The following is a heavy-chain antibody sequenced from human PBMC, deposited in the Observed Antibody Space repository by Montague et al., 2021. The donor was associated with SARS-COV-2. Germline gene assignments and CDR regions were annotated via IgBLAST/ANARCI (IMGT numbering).Heavy chain of an antibody. D-gene: IGHD3-3*01. Sequence: SETLSLTCAVYGGSLSGHSWRWVRQAPEKGLEWIGDIGHTGSFKYNPSLKSLVTMSIDAAKNQFSLRMTSVTAADTSIYYCARGGTERSTTFGVVFFPLLDSWGQGTLVTVSS. CDR3: ARGGTERSTTFGVVFFPLLDS. CDR1: GGSLSGHS. CDR2: IGHTGSF. V-gene: IGHV4-34*01. J-gene: IGHJ4*02.